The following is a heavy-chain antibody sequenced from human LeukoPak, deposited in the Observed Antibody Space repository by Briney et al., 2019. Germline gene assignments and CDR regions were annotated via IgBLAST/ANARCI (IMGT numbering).Heavy chain of an antibody. CDR2: IYTSGST. Sequence: PSETLSLTCTVSGGSISSGSYYWSWIRQPPGKGLEWIGRIYTSGSTNYNPSLKSRVTISVDTSKNQFSLKLSSVTAADTAVYYCARVYGDSTGVDYWGQGTLVTVSS. V-gene: IGHV4-61*02. D-gene: IGHD4-17*01. CDR3: ARVYGDSTGVDY. J-gene: IGHJ4*02. CDR1: GGSISSGSYY.